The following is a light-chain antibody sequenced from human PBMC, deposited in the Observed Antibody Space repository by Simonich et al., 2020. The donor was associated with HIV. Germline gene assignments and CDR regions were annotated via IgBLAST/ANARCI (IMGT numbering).Light chain of an antibody. CDR2: FAS. CDR3: QQYNNWPSPFT. V-gene: IGKV3-15*01. CDR1: PSVSSN. J-gene: IGKJ3*01. Sequence: IVLTQSPATLSVSPGERATPSCRVSPSVSSNLAWYQHKPGKPPRLLIYFASTRATCIPARFSGSEFGTEFTLTISSTQSEDFAVYYCQQYNNWPSPFTFGPGTKVDIK.